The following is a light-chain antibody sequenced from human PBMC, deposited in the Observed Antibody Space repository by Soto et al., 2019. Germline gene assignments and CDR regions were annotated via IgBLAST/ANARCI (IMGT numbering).Light chain of an antibody. CDR1: QGIGDT. CDR2: DAS. Sequence: EIVMTQSPATLSVSPGEGATLSCRASQGIGDTLAWYKHKPGQAPRLLIYDASNRATGIPARFSGSGSGTDFTLTISSLEPEDFAVYYCQQRSNWSWTFGQGTKVDIK. CDR3: QQRSNWSWT. V-gene: IGKV3D-11*01. J-gene: IGKJ1*01.